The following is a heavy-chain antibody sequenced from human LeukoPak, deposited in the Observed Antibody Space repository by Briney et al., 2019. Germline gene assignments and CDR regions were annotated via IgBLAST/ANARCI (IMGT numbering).Heavy chain of an antibody. V-gene: IGHV4-38-2*01. CDR2: ISHSGST. J-gene: IGHJ4*02. Sequence: PSETLSLTCAVSGYSISSGYYWAWIRQPPGKGLEWIGTISHSGSTYFNPSLKSRVTVSVDTSKNQFSLKLSSVTAADTAVYYCARGAGYSYGNLDYWGQGTLVTVSS. D-gene: IGHD5-18*01. CDR1: GYSISSGYY. CDR3: ARGAGYSYGNLDY.